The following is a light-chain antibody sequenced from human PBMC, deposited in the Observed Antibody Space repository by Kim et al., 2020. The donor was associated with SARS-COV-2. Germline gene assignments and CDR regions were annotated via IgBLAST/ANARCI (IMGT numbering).Light chain of an antibody. CDR3: LQYGDWPPWT. Sequence: EVALTQSPATLSVSPGESPTLSCRASQGVSTKLAWYQQRPGQAPRLLIYGASTRATDVPARFSGSGSGTEFTLTITSLQSEDFAVYYCLQYGDWPPWTFGQGTKVDIK. V-gene: IGKV3-15*01. CDR2: GAS. CDR1: QGVSTK. J-gene: IGKJ1*01.